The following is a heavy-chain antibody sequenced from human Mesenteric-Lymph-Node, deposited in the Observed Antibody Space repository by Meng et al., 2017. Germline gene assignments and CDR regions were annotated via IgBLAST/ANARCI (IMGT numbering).Heavy chain of an antibody. V-gene: IGHV4-39*01. CDR1: IDSISSRFSL. J-gene: IGHJ5*02. CDR3: VRSSSWVRTGFDP. Sequence: PSALVSLTCKFYIDSISSRFSLRCSLRQPRGHGLVCIRIIGHSEFTYHTPSLQSRLTVSIDTSLQQFSLWLPSVPTAHTAVYYCVRSSSWVRTGFDPWGQGTLVTVSS. D-gene: IGHD6-19*01. CDR2: IGHSEFT.